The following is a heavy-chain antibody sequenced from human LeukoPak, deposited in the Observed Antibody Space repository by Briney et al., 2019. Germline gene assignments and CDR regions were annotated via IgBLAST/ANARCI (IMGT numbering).Heavy chain of an antibody. CDR2: ISGSGGST. CDR1: GFTFSSYA. J-gene: IGHJ4*02. D-gene: IGHD3-16*02. V-gene: IGHV3-23*01. Sequence: GGSLRLSCAASGFTFSSYAMSWVRQAPGKGLEWVSAISGSGGSTYYADSVKGRFTISRDNSKNTLYLQMNSLRAEDTAVYYCAKKQVITFGGVIVAFDYWGQGTLVTVSS. CDR3: AKKQVITFGGVIVAFDY.